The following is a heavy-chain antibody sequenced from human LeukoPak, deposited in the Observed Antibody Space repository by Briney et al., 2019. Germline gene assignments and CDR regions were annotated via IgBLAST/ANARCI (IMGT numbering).Heavy chain of an antibody. J-gene: IGHJ6*02. Sequence: SQTLSLTCAVSGGSISSGGYSWSWIRQPPGKGLEWIGYTYHSGSTYYNPSLKSRVTISVDRSKNQFSLKLSSVTAADTAVYYCARAGGYSSSLPYYYYGMDVWGQGTTVTVSS. D-gene: IGHD6-13*01. CDR1: GGSISSGGYS. V-gene: IGHV4-30-2*01. CDR3: ARAGGYSSSLPYYYYGMDV. CDR2: TYHSGST.